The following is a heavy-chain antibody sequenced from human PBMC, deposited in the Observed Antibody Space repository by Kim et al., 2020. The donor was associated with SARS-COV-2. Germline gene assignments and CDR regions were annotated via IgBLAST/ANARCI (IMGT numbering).Heavy chain of an antibody. CDR2: ISSSSSTI. V-gene: IGHV3-48*02. J-gene: IGHJ6*02. Sequence: GGSLRLSCAASGFTFSSYSMNWVRQAPGKGLEWVSYISSSSSTIYYADSVKGRFTISRDNAKNSLYLQMNSLRDEDTAVYYCARQGWGVVVPAHLGMDVWGQGTTVTVSS. CDR1: GFTFSSYS. D-gene: IGHD2-2*01. CDR3: ARQGWGVVVPAHLGMDV.